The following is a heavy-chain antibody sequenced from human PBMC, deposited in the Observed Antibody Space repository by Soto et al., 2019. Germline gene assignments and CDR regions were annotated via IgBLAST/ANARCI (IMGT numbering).Heavy chain of an antibody. J-gene: IGHJ3*02. V-gene: IGHV3-23*01. D-gene: IGHD5-18*01. CDR1: GFTFSRYA. CDR3: AKDRPMATNYHDAFYI. CDR2: ISGSGGST. Sequence: PGGSLRLSCAASGFTFSRYAMSWVRQAPGKGLEWVSAISGSGGSTYYADSVKGRFTISRDNSKNTLYLQMNSLRAEDTAVYYCAKDRPMATNYHDAFYIWGQGTMVTVS.